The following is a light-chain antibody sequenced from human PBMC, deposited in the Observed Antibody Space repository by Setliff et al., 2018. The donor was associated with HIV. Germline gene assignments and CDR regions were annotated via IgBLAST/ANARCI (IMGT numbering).Light chain of an antibody. J-gene: IGLJ1*01. CDR3: SSYAGSKNV. Sequence: QSVLTQPXXXSGSPVQSVNISGTGTSSDVGGVNYVSWYQQHPGKAPKLVMYEVXXRPSGGPDRFSGSKSGNTASLTVSGLQAEDEAEYYCSSYAGSKNVFGTGTKVTVL. CDR1: SSDVGGVNY. CDR2: EVX. V-gene: IGLV2-8*01.